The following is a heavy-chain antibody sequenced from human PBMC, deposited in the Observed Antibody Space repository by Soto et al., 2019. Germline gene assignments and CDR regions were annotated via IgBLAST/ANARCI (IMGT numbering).Heavy chain of an antibody. J-gene: IGHJ4*02. CDR3: ARVGHTTRIVAPGTGGDH. V-gene: IGHV3-21*06. D-gene: IGHD6-25*01. Sequence: GGSLRLSCVASGFNLSDYTMNWVRQAPGKGLEWVSLITSSSNYIYYADSVKGRFTISRDNAKNSLFLQMNSLRAEDAAVYYCARVGHTTRIVAPGTGGDHWGQGTLVTVSS. CDR2: ITSSSNYI. CDR1: GFNLSDYT.